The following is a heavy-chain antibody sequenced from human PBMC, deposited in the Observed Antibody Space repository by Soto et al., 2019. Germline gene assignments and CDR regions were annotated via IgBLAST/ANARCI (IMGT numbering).Heavy chain of an antibody. J-gene: IGHJ6*02. CDR3: ARDPSIVFVTGRLYYYYGMYV. V-gene: IGHV3-11*05. CDR1: GFTFSDYY. Sequence: PGGSLRLSCAASGFTFSDYYMSWIRQAPGKGLEWVSYISSSSSYTNYADSVKGRFTISRDNAKNSLYLQMNSLRAEDTAVYYCARDPSIVFVTGRLYYYYGMYVWGQGSTVPVSS. CDR2: ISSSSSYT. D-gene: IGHD2-21*02.